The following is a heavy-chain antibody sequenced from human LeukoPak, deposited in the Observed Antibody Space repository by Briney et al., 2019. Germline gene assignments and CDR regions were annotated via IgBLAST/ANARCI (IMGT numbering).Heavy chain of an antibody. D-gene: IGHD3-3*01. V-gene: IGHV1-2*02. CDR2: INPKSGGT. CDR1: GYTFTGYY. CDR3: ARGITIFGVVMLY. Sequence: ASVKVSCKASGYTFTGYYIHWVRQAPGQGLEWMGWINPKSGGTNYAQKFQGRVTMTRDTSISTAYMELSRLRSDDTAVYYCARGITIFGVVMLYWGQGTLVTVSS. J-gene: IGHJ4*02.